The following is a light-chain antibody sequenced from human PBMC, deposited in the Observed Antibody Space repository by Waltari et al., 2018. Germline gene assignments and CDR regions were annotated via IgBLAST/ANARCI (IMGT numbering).Light chain of an antibody. CDR1: RSNLGSNY. Sequence: QSVLTQPPSASATPGQRVIISCSGSRSNLGSNYLYWYQQLPGTAPKRLIYRNNERPSGASDRFSASKSGTPASLVISGLRSEDEAVYYCASWDDSHYVFGPGTTVTVL. CDR3: ASWDDSHYV. CDR2: RNN. J-gene: IGLJ1*01. V-gene: IGLV1-47*01.